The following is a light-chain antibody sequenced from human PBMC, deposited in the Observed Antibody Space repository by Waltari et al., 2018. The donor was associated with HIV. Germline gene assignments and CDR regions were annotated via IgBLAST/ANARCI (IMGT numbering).Light chain of an antibody. V-gene: IGKV2-28*01. CDR1: QSLLHSNGYNY. CDR2: LGS. Sequence: DIVMTQYPLSLPVTPGEPASIPCRSSQSLLHSNGYNYLYWDLQKPVQSDQLLIYLGSNRASGVPDRFSGSGAGTDFTLKISRVEAEDVGVYYCMQALQTPRTFGQGTKVEIK. CDR3: MQALQTPRT. J-gene: IGKJ1*01.